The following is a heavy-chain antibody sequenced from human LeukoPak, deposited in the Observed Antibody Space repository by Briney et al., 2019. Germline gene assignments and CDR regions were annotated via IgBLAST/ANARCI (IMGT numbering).Heavy chain of an antibody. Sequence: GGSLRLSCAASRFTFSTYGMHWVRQASGKGLEWVAFIRYDGSNKQYADSVKGRFTISRDNSKNTLYLQMNSLRAEDTAVYYCVVDFWSGWAPLYAFDIWGQGTMVTVSS. V-gene: IGHV3-30*02. CDR3: VVDFWSGWAPLYAFDI. J-gene: IGHJ3*02. CDR2: IRYDGSNK. D-gene: IGHD3-3*01. CDR1: RFTFSTYG.